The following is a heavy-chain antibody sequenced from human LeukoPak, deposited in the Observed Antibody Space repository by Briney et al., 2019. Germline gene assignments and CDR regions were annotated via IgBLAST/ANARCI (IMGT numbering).Heavy chain of an antibody. V-gene: IGHV3-21*01. Sequence: GGSLRLSCAASGFTFSSSSMNWVRQAPGKGLEWVSSIDSSSTSIYYADSVKGRFAISRDNAKNSLYLQMNSLRAEDTAVYYCAAGGFKYSFNIWGQGTMVSVSS. CDR3: AAGGFKYSFNI. CDR1: GFTFSSSS. J-gene: IGHJ3*02. D-gene: IGHD2-15*01. CDR2: IDSSSTSI.